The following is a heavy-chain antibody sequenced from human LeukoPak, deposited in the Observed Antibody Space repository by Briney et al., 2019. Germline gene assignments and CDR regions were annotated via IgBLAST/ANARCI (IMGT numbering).Heavy chain of an antibody. CDR1: GGSISSSSYY. D-gene: IGHD1-26*01. Sequence: SETLSLTCTVSGGSISSSSYYWGWIRQPPGKGLEWIRSIYYSGSTYYNPSLKSRVTISVDTSKNQFSLKLSSVTAADTAVYYCASRRIVGATIDYWGQGTLVTVSS. CDR3: ASRRIVGATIDY. J-gene: IGHJ4*02. V-gene: IGHV4-39*01. CDR2: IYYSGST.